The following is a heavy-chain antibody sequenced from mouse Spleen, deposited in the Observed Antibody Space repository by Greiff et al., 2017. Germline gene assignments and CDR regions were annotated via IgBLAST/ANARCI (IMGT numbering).Heavy chain of an antibody. J-gene: IGHJ1*03. CDR1: GYTFTSYW. CDR2: IYPSDSET. Sequence: QVQLQQPGAELVRPGSSVKLSCKASGYTFTSYWMDWVKQRPGQGLEWIGNIYPSDSETHYNQKFKDKATLTVDKSSSTAYMQLSSLTSEDSAVYYCARRGVYYGSSYWYFDVWGTGTTVTVSS. V-gene: IGHV1-61*01. CDR3: ARRGVYYGSSYWYFDV. D-gene: IGHD1-1*01.